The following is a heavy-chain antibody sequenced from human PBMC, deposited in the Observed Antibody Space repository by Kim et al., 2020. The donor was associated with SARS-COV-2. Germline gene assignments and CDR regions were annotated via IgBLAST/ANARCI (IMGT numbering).Heavy chain of an antibody. J-gene: IGHJ4*02. CDR3: TRGDLPKGRDY. Sequence: GGSLRLSCTASGFTFGDYAMSWVRQAPGKGLEWVGFIRSKAYGGTTEYAASVKGRFTISRDDSKSIAYLQMNSLKTEDTAVYYCTRGDLPKGRDYWGQGTLVTVSS. CDR1: GFTFGDYA. V-gene: IGHV3-49*04. CDR2: IRSKAYGGTT.